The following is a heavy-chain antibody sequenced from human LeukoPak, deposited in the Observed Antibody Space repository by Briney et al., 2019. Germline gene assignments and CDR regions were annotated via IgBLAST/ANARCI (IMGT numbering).Heavy chain of an antibody. J-gene: IGHJ5*02. D-gene: IGHD3-10*01. CDR2: ISGSGTI. V-gene: IGHV4-4*07. Sequence: PSETLSLTCTVSGGSISSYYWSWIRQPAGKGLEWIGRISGSGTITYNPALQSRLSISIDTSKNQFSLKLMSVTAADTAVYYCARDSGTTGEVKFDPWGQRTLVTVSS. CDR1: GGSISSYY. CDR3: ARDSGTTGEVKFDP.